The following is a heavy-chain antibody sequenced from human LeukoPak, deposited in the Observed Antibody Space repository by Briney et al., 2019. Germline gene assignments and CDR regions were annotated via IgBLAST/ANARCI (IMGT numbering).Heavy chain of an antibody. CDR2: IYSGGST. D-gene: IGHD2-2*01. CDR1: GFTFSNYG. CDR3: AREVYCSSTSCYAGAFDI. Sequence: PGRSLRLSCAASGFTFSNYGMHWVRQAPGKGLEWVAVIYSGGSTYYADSVKGRFTISRDNSKNTLYLQMNSLRAEDTAVYYCAREVYCSSTSCYAGAFDIWGQGTMVTVSS. V-gene: IGHV3-NL1*01. J-gene: IGHJ3*02.